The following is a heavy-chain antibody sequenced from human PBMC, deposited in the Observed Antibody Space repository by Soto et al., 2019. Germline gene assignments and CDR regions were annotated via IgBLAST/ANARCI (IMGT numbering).Heavy chain of an antibody. CDR3: ARDRRDGYNFDY. Sequence: GGSLRLSCAASGFTFSSYSMNWVRQAPGKGLEWVSSISSGNSYIYYADSVKGRFTISRDNAKNSLYLQMNSLRAEDTAVYYCARDRRDGYNFDYWGQGTLVTVPQ. D-gene: IGHD5-12*01. CDR1: GFTFSSYS. V-gene: IGHV3-21*01. J-gene: IGHJ4*02. CDR2: ISSGNSYI.